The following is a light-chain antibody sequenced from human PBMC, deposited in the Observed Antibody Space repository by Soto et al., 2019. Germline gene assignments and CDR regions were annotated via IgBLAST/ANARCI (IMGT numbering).Light chain of an antibody. CDR3: QQYNNWPLWT. CDR2: GAS. Sequence: EIVMTQSPATLSVSPGERATLSCRASQSVSSNLGWYQQKPDQAPRLLIYGASTRATGIPARFSGSGSGTEFTLTISSLQSEDFAVYYCQQYNNWPLWTFGQGTKVEIK. CDR1: QSVSSN. V-gene: IGKV3-15*01. J-gene: IGKJ1*01.